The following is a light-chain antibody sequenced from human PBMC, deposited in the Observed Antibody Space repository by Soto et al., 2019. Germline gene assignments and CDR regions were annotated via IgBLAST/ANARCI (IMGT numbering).Light chain of an antibody. V-gene: IGLV2-8*01. Sequence: QSALTQPPSASGSPGQSVTISCTGTSSDVGGYNYVSWYQQHPGKAPKLMISEVSKRPSGVPDRFSGSKSGNTASLTLSGLQAEDEADYYCSSFAGNNNLVFGGGTKLTVL. CDR3: SSFAGNNNLV. CDR1: SSDVGGYNY. J-gene: IGLJ2*01. CDR2: EVS.